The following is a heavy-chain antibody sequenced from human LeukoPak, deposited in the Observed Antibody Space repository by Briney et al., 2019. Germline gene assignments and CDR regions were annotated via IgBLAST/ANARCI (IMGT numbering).Heavy chain of an antibody. V-gene: IGHV4-39*01. CDR3: ARQATVGRTGGLFDY. Sequence: PSETLSLTCTVSGGSISSSSYYWVWIRQPPGKGLEWIGSIYYSGSTYYNPSLKSRVTISVDTSKNQFSLKLSSVTAADTAVYYCARQATVGRTGGLFDYWGQGTLVTVSS. J-gene: IGHJ4*02. CDR2: IYYSGST. CDR1: GGSISSSSYY. D-gene: IGHD3-10*01.